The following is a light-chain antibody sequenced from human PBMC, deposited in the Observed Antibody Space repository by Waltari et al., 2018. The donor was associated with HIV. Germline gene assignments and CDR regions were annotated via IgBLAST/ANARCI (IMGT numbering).Light chain of an antibody. Sequence: QSALTQPPSASGSPGQSVTISCTGTSSDVGGYNYVSWYQQHPGKAPKLMIYEVNKRPSGVPDRFSGSKSGNTASLTVAGLQAEEEADYYCSSYAGSNNRVFGGGTKLTVL. CDR2: EVN. CDR1: SSDVGGYNY. CDR3: SSYAGSNNRV. J-gene: IGLJ2*01. V-gene: IGLV2-8*01.